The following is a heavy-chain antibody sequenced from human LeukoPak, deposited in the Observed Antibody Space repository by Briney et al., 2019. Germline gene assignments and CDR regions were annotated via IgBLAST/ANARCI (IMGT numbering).Heavy chain of an antibody. CDR2: IKQDGTEK. Sequence: ETLSLTCAVYGGSFSGYYWSWIRQSPGKGLEWVANIKQDGTEKYYVDSVKGRFTISRDNAKNSLYLQMNSLRVEDTAVYYCAKVAKYYYGTETYYFFDHWGQGTPVTASS. J-gene: IGHJ4*02. D-gene: IGHD3-10*01. V-gene: IGHV3-7*01. CDR3: AKVAKYYYGTETYYFFDH. CDR1: GGSFSGYY.